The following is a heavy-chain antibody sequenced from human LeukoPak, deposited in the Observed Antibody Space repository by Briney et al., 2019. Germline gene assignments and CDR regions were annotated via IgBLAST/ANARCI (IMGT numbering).Heavy chain of an antibody. CDR2: INPNSGGT. Sequence: ASVKVSCKASGYTFTGHYMHWGRQAPGQGLELMGRINPNSGGTNYAQKFQGRVTMTRDTSISTAYMELSRLRPDDTAVYYCASLSYKEPLDYWGQGTLVTVSS. D-gene: IGHD1-14*01. V-gene: IGHV1-2*06. J-gene: IGHJ4*02. CDR3: ASLSYKEPLDY. CDR1: GYTFTGHY.